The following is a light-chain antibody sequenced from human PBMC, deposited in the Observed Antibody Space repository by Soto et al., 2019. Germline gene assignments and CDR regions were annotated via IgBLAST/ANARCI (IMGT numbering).Light chain of an antibody. CDR3: QESRSALWGT. Sequence: DIQMTQSPSTLSASVGDRVTITCRGSQSINMWLAWYQQKPGKAPAVLIYGASNLQGGVPLTFSGSGSGTDFSLTISGLQPEDSATYYCQESRSALWGTCGQGTKVDIK. V-gene: IGKV1-39*01. CDR2: GAS. CDR1: QSINMW. J-gene: IGKJ1*01.